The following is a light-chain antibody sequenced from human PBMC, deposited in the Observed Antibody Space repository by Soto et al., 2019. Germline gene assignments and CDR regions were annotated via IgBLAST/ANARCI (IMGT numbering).Light chain of an antibody. Sequence: QAVVTQPPSASGTPGQGVTISCSGSSSNIGVNTVNWYQQLPGTAPKLLIYSNNLRRSGVPDRFSGSKSGTSASLAISGLQSEDEADYHCASWDDSLNGVVFGGGTKLTVL. J-gene: IGLJ2*01. CDR1: SSNIGVNT. CDR3: ASWDDSLNGVV. CDR2: SNN. V-gene: IGLV1-44*01.